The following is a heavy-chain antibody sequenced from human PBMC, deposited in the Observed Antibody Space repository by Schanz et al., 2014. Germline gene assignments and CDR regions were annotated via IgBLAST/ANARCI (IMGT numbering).Heavy chain of an antibody. D-gene: IGHD3-10*01. V-gene: IGHV3-23*03. Sequence: EVQLLESGGGLVEPGGSLRLSCAASGFSFSSYAMGWVRQARGKGLEWVSIIFTDGRTYYADSVKGRFTISRDSSKNTLFLQMNSLRTEDTAVYYWARIGGSVFDYWAQGTLVTVSS. CDR3: ARIGGSVFDY. CDR1: GFSFSSYA. CDR2: IIFTDGRT. J-gene: IGHJ4*02.